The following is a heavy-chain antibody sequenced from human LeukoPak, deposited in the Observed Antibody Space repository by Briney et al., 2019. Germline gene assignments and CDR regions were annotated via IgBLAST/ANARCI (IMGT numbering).Heavy chain of an antibody. D-gene: IGHD2-15*01. V-gene: IGHV3-21*01. CDR1: GFTFSTYS. J-gene: IGHJ4*02. CDR2: ISLSSTYI. CDR3: ARDMSPCSAGACYSDY. Sequence: GGSLRLSCAASGFTFSTYSMNWVRQAPGKGLEWVSSISLSSTYIYYADSVKGRFTISRDNAKNSLYLQMSSLRAGDTAMYYCARDMSPCSAGACYSDYWGQGTLVTVSS.